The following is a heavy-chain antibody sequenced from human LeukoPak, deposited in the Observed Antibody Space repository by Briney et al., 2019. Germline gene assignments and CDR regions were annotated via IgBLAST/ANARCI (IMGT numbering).Heavy chain of an antibody. CDR2: ISSSSSYI. V-gene: IGHV3-21*01. D-gene: IGHD3-16*02. Sequence: GGSLRLSCAASGFTFSSYSMNWVRQAPGKGLEWVSSISSSSSYIYYADSVKGRFTISRDNAKNSLYLQMNSLRAEDTAVYYCAGSMITFGGVIATPLYWGQGTLVTVSP. CDR1: GFTFSSYS. J-gene: IGHJ4*02. CDR3: AGSMITFGGVIATPLY.